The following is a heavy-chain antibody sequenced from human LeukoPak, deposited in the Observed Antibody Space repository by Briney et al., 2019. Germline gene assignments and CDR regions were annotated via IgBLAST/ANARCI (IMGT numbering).Heavy chain of an antibody. J-gene: IGHJ4*02. V-gene: IGHV3-9*01. D-gene: IGHD2-15*01. CDR1: GFTFDDYA. CDR2: ISWNSGSI. CDR3: ARDSGMTPLDY. Sequence: PGGSLRLSCAASGFTFDDYAMDWVRHPPGKGVEWVSGISWNSGSIVYADYVKGRFTISRDNAKNSLYLQMNSLRAEDTAVYYCARDSGMTPLDYWGQGTLVTVSS.